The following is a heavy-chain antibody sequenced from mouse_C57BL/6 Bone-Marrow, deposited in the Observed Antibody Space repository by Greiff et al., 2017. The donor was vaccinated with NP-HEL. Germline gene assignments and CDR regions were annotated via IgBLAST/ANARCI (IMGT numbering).Heavy chain of an antibody. CDR1: GFSLTSYG. CDR2: IWSGGST. CDR3: ARKRGFYAMDY. Sequence: QVQLKQSGPGLVQPSPRLSITCTVSGFSLTSYGVHWVRQSPGKGLEWLGVIWSGGSTDYNAAFISRLSISKDKSKSQVFFKMTSLQADDTAIYYCARKRGFYAMDYWGQGTSVTVSS. J-gene: IGHJ4*01. V-gene: IGHV2-2*01.